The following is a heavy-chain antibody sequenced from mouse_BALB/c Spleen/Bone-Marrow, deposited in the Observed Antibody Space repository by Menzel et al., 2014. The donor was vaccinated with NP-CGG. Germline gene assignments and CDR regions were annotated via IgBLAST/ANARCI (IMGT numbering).Heavy chain of an antibody. J-gene: IGHJ3*01. D-gene: IGHD3-1*01. Sequence: VQLQQSGPELVKPGASVKMSCKASGYTFTDYYMKWVKQSHGKNLEWIGDINPNNGDTFYNQKFKGKATLTVDTSSSTAHMQLNSLTSEDSAVYYCVTKGSSGYGLFAYWGQGTLVTVSA. V-gene: IGHV1-26*01. CDR2: INPNNGDT. CDR3: VTKGSSGYGLFAY. CDR1: GYTFTDYY.